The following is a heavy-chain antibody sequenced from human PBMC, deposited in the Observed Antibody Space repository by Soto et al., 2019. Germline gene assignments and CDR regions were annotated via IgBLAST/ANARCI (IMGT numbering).Heavy chain of an antibody. CDR1: GGSVSGYY. V-gene: IGHV4-59*02. D-gene: IGHD3-10*01. CDR2: IHYGGTT. CDR3: TRHAEIPKVQYGLDV. Sequence: PSETLSLTCTVSGGSVSGYYWSWIRQPPGKGLEWVGYIHYGGTTMYNPSVKGRVTISVDTPKNQFSLKLNSVTAADTAVYYCTRHAEIPKVQYGLDVWGQGTTVTVSS. J-gene: IGHJ6*02.